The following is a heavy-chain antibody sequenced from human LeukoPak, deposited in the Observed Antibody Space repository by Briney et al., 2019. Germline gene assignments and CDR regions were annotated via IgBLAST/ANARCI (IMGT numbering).Heavy chain of an antibody. V-gene: IGHV3-23*01. D-gene: IGHD4-17*01. Sequence: GGSLRLSYAASGFTFTTNAMSWVRQAPGKGLEWVSAISGSGSGFSTYYGDSVKGRFTASRDNSKHTLYLQMNSLRAEDTAIYYCAKVHGDYVWYFDLWGRGTRVTVSS. CDR1: GFTFTTNA. J-gene: IGHJ2*01. CDR3: AKVHGDYVWYFDL. CDR2: ISGSGSGFST.